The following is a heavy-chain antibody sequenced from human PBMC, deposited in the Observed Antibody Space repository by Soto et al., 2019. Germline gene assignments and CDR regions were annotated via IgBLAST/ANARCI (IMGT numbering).Heavy chain of an antibody. Sequence: SETLSLTCTVSDSPISNYYWGWFRQPPGLGLEWVGYIYYTGTTTYNPSLKSRVTISVDTSKNQFSLKLSSVTAADTAVYYCARVYGDCFDYWGQGTLVTVSS. D-gene: IGHD4-17*01. CDR2: IYYTGTT. V-gene: IGHV4-59*01. CDR3: ARVYGDCFDY. J-gene: IGHJ4*02. CDR1: DSPISNYY.